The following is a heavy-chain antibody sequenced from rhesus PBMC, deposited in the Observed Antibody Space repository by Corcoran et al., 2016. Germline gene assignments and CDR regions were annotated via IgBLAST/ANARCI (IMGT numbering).Heavy chain of an antibody. CDR2: ISDTGGST. CDR3: GRDSGSGFFDY. J-gene: IGHJ4*01. V-gene: IGHV3S18*01. CDR1: GFRFGDYY. Sequence: EVQLVGSGGGLAKPGGPLRRSCAPTGFRFGDYYRHGVGQAQGKGREWVSGISDTGGSTYYADSVKGRVTISRENAKNTLYRQMDSLRAEDTAGYYCGRDSGSGFFDYWGQGVLVTVSS. D-gene: IGHD6-25*01.